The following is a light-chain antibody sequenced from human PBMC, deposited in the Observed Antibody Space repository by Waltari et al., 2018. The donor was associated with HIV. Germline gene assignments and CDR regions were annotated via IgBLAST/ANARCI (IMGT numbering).Light chain of an antibody. V-gene: IGKV3D-11*02. CDR2: DAS. CDR3: QQRSNWH. CDR1: QSISSY. Sequence: EIVLTQSPATLSLSPGERATLPCRASQSISSYLAWYQQKPGQAPRLLIYDASNRASGIPARFSGSGSGTDFTLTISSLEPEDFALYYCQQRSNWHFGPGTKVDIK. J-gene: IGKJ3*01.